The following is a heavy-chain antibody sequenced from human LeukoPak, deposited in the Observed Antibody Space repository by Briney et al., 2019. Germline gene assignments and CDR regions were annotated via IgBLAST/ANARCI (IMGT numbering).Heavy chain of an antibody. CDR3: ARQNRKPESIVGATIDY. CDR2: INSDGSST. J-gene: IGHJ4*02. D-gene: IGHD1-26*01. V-gene: IGHV3-74*01. Sequence: PGGSLRLSCATSGFTFSSYWMHWVRQAPGKGLVWVSRINSDGSSTSYADSVKGRFTISRDNAKNSLYLQMNSLRAEDTAVYYCARQNRKPESIVGATIDYWGQGTLVTVSS. CDR1: GFTFSSYW.